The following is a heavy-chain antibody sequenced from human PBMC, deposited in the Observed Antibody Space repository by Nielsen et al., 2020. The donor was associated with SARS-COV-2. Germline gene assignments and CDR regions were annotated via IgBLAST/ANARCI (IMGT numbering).Heavy chain of an antibody. J-gene: IGHJ6*02. CDR1: GYTFTTYW. D-gene: IGHD3-10*01. V-gene: IGHV5-51*01. CDR3: AREGRDDSGTERRGMDV. CDR2: IYPDDSDT. Sequence: GGSLRLSCETSGYTFTTYWIGWVRQMPGKGLEWMGVIYPDDSDTRYSPSFQGQVTISADKSISTTYLQWRSLKASDTAIYYCAREGRDDSGTERRGMDVWGRGTTVTVSS.